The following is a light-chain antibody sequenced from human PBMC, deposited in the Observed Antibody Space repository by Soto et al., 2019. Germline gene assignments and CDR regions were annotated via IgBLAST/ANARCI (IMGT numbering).Light chain of an antibody. CDR3: QQYESYSPLT. CDR2: DAY. J-gene: IGKJ4*01. V-gene: IGKV1-5*01. Sequence: DLQIAQSPPLLSASVGGRVTLPFRASQSIRSWLAWYQQKPGKAPKLLIYDAYSLESGVPSRFSGRRSGTEFTLTIAGLQPEDFATYYCQQYESYSPLTFGGGTKVDIK. CDR1: QSIRSW.